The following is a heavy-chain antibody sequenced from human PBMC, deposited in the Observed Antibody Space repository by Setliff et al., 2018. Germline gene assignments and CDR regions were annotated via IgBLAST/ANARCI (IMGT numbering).Heavy chain of an antibody. CDR1: GFTYKNDW. CDR2: INPQGSEK. J-gene: IGHJ6*02. D-gene: IGHD5-18*01. Sequence: GSLRLSCGASGFTYKNDWVSWVRQAPGKGLEWLASINPQGSEKYYADSVKGRFTISRDNAKNSLSLQMDSLRAEDTAVYYCAKDGGMGMVKAYYYGLDVWGQGTSVTVSS. CDR3: AKDGGMGMVKAYYYGLDV. V-gene: IGHV3-7*01.